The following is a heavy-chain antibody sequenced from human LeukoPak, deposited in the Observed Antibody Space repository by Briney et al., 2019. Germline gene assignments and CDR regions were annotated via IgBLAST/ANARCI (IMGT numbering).Heavy chain of an antibody. CDR1: GFTFNSYA. V-gene: IGHV3-23*01. CDR2: ISGSGGST. J-gene: IGHJ4*02. D-gene: IGHD1-26*01. Sequence: GGSLRLSCAASGFTFNSYAMSWVRQAPGKGLEWVSAISGSGGSTYYADSVKGRFTISRDNSKNTLYLQMNSLRAEDTAVYYCARVSFSVGATPKYFDYWGQGTLVTVSS. CDR3: ARVSFSVGATPKYFDY.